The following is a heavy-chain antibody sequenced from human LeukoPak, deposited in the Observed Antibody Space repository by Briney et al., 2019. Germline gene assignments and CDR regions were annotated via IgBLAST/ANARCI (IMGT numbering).Heavy chain of an antibody. CDR2: IYTSGST. J-gene: IGHJ6*03. Sequence: SETLSLTCTVSGGSISSYYWSWIRQPAGKGLEWIGRIYTSGSTNYNPSLKSRVTMSVDTSKNQFSLKLSSVTAADTAVYYCARDLGGYSDGSYYYYMDVWGKGTTVTVSS. CDR3: ARDLGGYSDGSYYYYMDV. V-gene: IGHV4-4*07. D-gene: IGHD5-18*01. CDR1: GGSISSYY.